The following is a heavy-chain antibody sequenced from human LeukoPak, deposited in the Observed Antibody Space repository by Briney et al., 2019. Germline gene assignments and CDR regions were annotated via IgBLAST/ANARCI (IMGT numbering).Heavy chain of an antibody. CDR1: GGSISSYY. CDR3: ARDWRIGSSWWIDY. D-gene: IGHD6-13*01. J-gene: IGHJ4*02. V-gene: IGHV4-59*01. Sequence: PSETLSLTCTVSGGSISSYYWSWIRQPPGKGLEWIGYIYYGGSTNYNPSLKSRVTISVDTSKNQFSLKLSSVSAADTAVYYCARDWRIGSSWWIDYWGQGTLVTVSS. CDR2: IYYGGST.